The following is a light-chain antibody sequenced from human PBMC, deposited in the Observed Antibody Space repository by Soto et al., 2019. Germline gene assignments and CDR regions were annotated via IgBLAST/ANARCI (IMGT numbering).Light chain of an antibody. J-gene: IGKJ5*01. V-gene: IGKV1-5*01. CDR3: QHYNSYTYT. CDR2: DVS. CDR1: QTISTW. Sequence: DIQMTQSPSTLSASVGDTVTITCRASQTISTWLALYQQKPGKAPKLLVYDVSTLNGGVPSRFSGSASGTEFTLTITSLKPDDIAVYYCQHYNSYTYTFGQGTRLEIK.